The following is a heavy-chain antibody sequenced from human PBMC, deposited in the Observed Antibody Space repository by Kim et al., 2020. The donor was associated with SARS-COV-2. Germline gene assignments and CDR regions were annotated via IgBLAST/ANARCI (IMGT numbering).Heavy chain of an antibody. J-gene: IGHJ4*02. D-gene: IGHD6-6*01. V-gene: IGHV3-11*05. CDR3: ARVPIAARPFFVS. Sequence: GGSLRLSCAASGFTFSDYYMSWIRLAPGKGLEWVSYLSSSSSYTNYADSVKGRFTISRDNAKNSLYLRMNSLRAEDAAVYYCARVPIAARPFFVSWGQGTLVSVSS. CDR2: LSSSSSYT. CDR1: GFTFSDYY.